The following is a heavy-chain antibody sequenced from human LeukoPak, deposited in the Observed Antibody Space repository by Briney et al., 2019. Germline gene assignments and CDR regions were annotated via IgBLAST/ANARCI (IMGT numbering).Heavy chain of an antibody. D-gene: IGHD3-22*01. V-gene: IGHV4-59*01. J-gene: IGHJ2*01. CDR2: IYYSGNT. CDR3: ARDRDSSGLRDFDL. CDR1: GGSINSYY. Sequence: SETLSLTCTVSGGSINSYYWSWIRQPRGKGREWSGYIYYSGNTNYNPSLKSRVSISIDTSQNQLSLQLSSVTAADTAVYYCARDRDSSGLRDFDLWGRGTLVTVSA.